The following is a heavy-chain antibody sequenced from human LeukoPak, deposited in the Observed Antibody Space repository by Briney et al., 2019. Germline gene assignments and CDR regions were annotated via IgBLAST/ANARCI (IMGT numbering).Heavy chain of an antibody. D-gene: IGHD6-13*01. CDR1: GFTFSSYA. V-gene: IGHV3-23*01. J-gene: IGHJ4*02. CDR2: ISGSGGST. Sequence: QPGGSLRLSCAASGFTFSSYAMSWVRQAPGKGLEWVSAISGSGGSTYYADPVKGRFTISRDNSKNTLYLQMNSLRAEDTAVYYCAKVVGQQLVPYYWGQGTLVTVSS. CDR3: AKVVGQQLVPYY.